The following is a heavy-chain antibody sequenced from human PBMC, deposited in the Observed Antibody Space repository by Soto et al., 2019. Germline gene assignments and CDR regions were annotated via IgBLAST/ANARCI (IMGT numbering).Heavy chain of an antibody. J-gene: IGHJ4*02. V-gene: IGHV2-5*02. CDR1: GFSLTTSGVG. CDR3: AHRAFRGDSYSLFDY. Sequence: QITLKESGPTLVNPTQTLTLTCTFSGFSLTTSGVGVGWIRQPPGKALEWLALIYWDDDKRYSPSLKSRLTVTKDTSKNQVVLTMTDVDPVDTATYYCAHRAFRGDSYSLFDYWGQGTLVTVSS. D-gene: IGHD2-21*02. CDR2: IYWDDDK.